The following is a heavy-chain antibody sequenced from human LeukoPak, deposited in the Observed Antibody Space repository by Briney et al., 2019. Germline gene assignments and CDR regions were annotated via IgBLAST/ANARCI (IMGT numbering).Heavy chain of an antibody. CDR1: RFTFSSYA. V-gene: IGHV3-30*03. J-gene: IGHJ4*02. D-gene: IGHD3-22*01. CDR3: ATLGYYDSSGYDPPDDY. CDR2: ISYDGSNK. Sequence: GRSLRLSCAASRFTFSSYAMHWVRQAPGKGLEWVAVISYDGSNKYYADSVKGRFTISRDNSKNTLYLQVNSLRAEDTSVYYCATLGYYDSSGYDPPDDYWGQGTLVTVSS.